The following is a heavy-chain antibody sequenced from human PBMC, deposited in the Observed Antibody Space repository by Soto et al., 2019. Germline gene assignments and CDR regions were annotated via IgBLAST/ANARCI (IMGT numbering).Heavy chain of an antibody. CDR3: ATGFLEWLARDY. CDR1: GYTFSSYA. Sequence: ASVKVSCKASGYTFSSYAMHWVRQAPGQRLEWMGWINAGNGNTKYSQKFQGRITITRDTSASTAYMEVGSLRSEDTAVYYCATGFLEWLARDYWGQGTLVT. D-gene: IGHD3-3*01. V-gene: IGHV1-3*01. CDR2: INAGNGNT. J-gene: IGHJ4*02.